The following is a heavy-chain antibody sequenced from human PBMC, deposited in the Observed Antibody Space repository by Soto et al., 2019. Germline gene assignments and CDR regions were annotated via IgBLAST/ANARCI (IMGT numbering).Heavy chain of an antibody. CDR1: GFTFSSYG. Sequence: GGSLILSCAASGFTFSSYGMHWVRQAPGKGLEWVAVIWYDGSNKYYADSVKGRFTISRDNSKNTLYLQVNSLRAEDTAVYYCASAPGIAAVYYYYGMDVWGQGTTVTVSS. D-gene: IGHD6-13*01. V-gene: IGHV3-33*01. J-gene: IGHJ6*02. CDR3: ASAPGIAAVYYYYGMDV. CDR2: IWYDGSNK.